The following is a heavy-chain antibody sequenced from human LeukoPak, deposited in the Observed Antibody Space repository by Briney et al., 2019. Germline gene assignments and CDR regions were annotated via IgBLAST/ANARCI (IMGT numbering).Heavy chain of an antibody. V-gene: IGHV3-23*01. Sequence: GGSLRLSCAASGFTFSSYAMSWVRQAPGKGLEWVSAVSGSGGSTYYADSVKGRFTIPRDNSKNTLYLQMNSLRAEDTAVYYCAKGQLLLAEFDYWGQGTLVTVSS. CDR3: AKGQLLLAEFDY. D-gene: IGHD2-15*01. CDR1: GFTFSSYA. CDR2: VSGSGGST. J-gene: IGHJ4*02.